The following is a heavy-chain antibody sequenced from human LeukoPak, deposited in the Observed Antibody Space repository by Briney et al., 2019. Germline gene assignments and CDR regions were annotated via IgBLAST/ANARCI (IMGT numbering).Heavy chain of an antibody. J-gene: IGHJ4*02. V-gene: IGHV3-74*01. CDR1: GFTFSSYW. CDR2: INSDGSST. CDR3: ARGARGSGTASDY. Sequence: GGSLRLSCAASGFTFSSYWMHWVRQAPGKGLVWVSRINSDGSSTNYADSVKGRFTISRDNAKNTLHLQMNSLRAEGTAVYYCARGARGSGTASDYWGQGTLVTVSS. D-gene: IGHD3-10*01.